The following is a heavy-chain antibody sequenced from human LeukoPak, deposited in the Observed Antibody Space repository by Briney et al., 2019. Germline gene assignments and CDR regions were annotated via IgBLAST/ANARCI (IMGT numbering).Heavy chain of an antibody. Sequence: GGSLRLSCAASGFTFSSYSMNWVRQAPGKGLEWVSSISSSSSYIYYADSVKGRFTISRDNAKNSPYLQMNSLRAEDTAVYYCARDMGYSGYDSRDVDYWGQGTLVTVSS. CDR1: GFTFSSYS. CDR2: ISSSSSYI. CDR3: ARDMGYSGYDSRDVDY. V-gene: IGHV3-21*01. D-gene: IGHD5-12*01. J-gene: IGHJ4*02.